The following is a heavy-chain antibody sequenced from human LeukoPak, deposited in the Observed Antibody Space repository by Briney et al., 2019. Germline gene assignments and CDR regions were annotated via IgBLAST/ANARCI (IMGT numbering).Heavy chain of an antibody. CDR2: IYHSGST. D-gene: IGHD3-22*01. CDR3: ARMSSGYYWDWFDP. J-gene: IGHJ5*02. CDR1: GGSISSGGYS. Sequence: SETLSLTCAVSGGSISSGGYSWSWIRQPPGKGLEWIGYIYHSGSTYYNPSLKSRVTISVDRSKNQFSLKLNSVTAADTAVYYCARMSSGYYWDWFDPWGQGTLVTVSS. V-gene: IGHV4-30-2*01.